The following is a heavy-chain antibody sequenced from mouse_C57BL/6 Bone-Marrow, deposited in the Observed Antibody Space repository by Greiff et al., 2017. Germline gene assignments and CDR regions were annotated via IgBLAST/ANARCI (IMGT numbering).Heavy chain of an antibody. D-gene: IGHD2-1*01. CDR1: GYTFTSYW. CDR2: INPSNGGT. V-gene: IGHV1-53*01. CDR3: ARSGYGSADWYFDV. Sequence: QVQLQQPGTELVKPGASVKLSCKASGYTFTSYWMHWVKQRPGQGLEWIGNINPSNGGTNYNEKFKSKATLTVDKSSSTAYMQLSSLTSEDSAVYYCARSGYGSADWYFDVWGTGTTVTVSS. J-gene: IGHJ1*03.